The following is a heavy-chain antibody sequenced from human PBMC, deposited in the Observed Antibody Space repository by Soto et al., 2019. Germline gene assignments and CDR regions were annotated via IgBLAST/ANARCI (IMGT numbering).Heavy chain of an antibody. J-gene: IGHJ6*02. CDR3: TTSRFWSGYPSYYYYGMDV. CDR2: IKSKTDGGTT. Sequence: RGSLRLSCAASGFTFSNAWMSWVRQAPGKGLEWVGRIKSKTDGGTTDYAAPVKGRFTISRDDSKNTLYLQMNSLKTEDTAVYYCTTSRFWSGYPSYYYYGMDVWGQGTTVTVSS. V-gene: IGHV3-15*01. D-gene: IGHD3-3*01. CDR1: GFTFSNAW.